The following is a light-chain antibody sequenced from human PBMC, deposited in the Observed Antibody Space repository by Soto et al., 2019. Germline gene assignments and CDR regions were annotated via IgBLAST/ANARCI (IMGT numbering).Light chain of an antibody. V-gene: IGKV3-11*01. CDR1: QSVSSY. J-gene: IGKJ3*01. Sequence: EIVLTQSPATLSLSPGERATLSCRASQSVSSYLAWYQQKPGQAPRLLIYDASNRATGIPARFSGSGSGTDFTLTISSLEPEDFAVYYCQHRSNCLTFGPGTKVDIK. CDR2: DAS. CDR3: QHRSNCLT.